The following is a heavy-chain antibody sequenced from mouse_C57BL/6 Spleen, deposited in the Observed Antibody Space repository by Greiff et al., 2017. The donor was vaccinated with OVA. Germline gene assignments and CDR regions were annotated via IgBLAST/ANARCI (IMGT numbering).Heavy chain of an antibody. CDR3: ARREGNYYGSSNAMDY. CDR2: IWSGGST. V-gene: IGHV2-2*01. CDR1: GFSLTSYG. Sequence: QVQLQQSGPGLVQPSRSLSITCTVSGFSLTSYGVHWVRQSPGKGLEWLGVIWSGGSTDYNAAFISRLSISKDNSKSQVFFKMNSLQADDTAIYYCARREGNYYGSSNAMDYWGQGTSVTVSS. J-gene: IGHJ4*01. D-gene: IGHD1-1*01.